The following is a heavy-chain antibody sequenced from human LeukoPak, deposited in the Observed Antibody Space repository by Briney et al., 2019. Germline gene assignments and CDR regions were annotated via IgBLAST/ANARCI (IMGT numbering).Heavy chain of an antibody. Sequence: GGSLRLSCAASGFTFSSYATSWVRQAPGKGLEWVSAISGSGGSTYYADSVKGRFTISRDNSKNTLYLQMNSLRAEDTAVYYCAKDLGGYSYGYYFGYWGQGTLVTVSS. CDR1: GFTFSSYA. J-gene: IGHJ4*02. CDR3: AKDLGGYSYGYYFGY. CDR2: ISGSGGST. D-gene: IGHD5-18*01. V-gene: IGHV3-23*01.